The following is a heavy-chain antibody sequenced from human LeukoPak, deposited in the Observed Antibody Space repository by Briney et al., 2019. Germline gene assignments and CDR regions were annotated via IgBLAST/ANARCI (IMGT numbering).Heavy chain of an antibody. CDR2: ISHCGDT. D-gene: IGHD5/OR15-5a*01. CDR1: GVSISSCSW. J-gene: IGHJ4*02. V-gene: IGHV4-4*02. CDR3: STRDQSRTDVVPPDY. Sequence: SETLSLTCAVSGVSISSCSWWTWVRQPPGKGLEWIGEISHCGDTKYSPSLRTRVTISIDRSKNHLSLNLNSVTAADTAIYYCSTRDQSRTDVVPPDYWGQGTLVTVSS.